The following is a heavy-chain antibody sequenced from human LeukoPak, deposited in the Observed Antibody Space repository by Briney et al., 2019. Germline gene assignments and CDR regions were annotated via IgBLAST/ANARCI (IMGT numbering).Heavy chain of an antibody. CDR3: ARVSSGWYQDWFDP. J-gene: IGHJ5*02. Sequence: SETLSLTCAVYGGSFSGYYWSWIRQPPGKGLEWIGEINHSGSTNYNPSLKSRVTISVDTSKNQFSLKLCSVTAADTAAYYCARVSSGWYQDWFDPWGQGTLVTVSS. V-gene: IGHV4-34*01. D-gene: IGHD6-19*01. CDR1: GGSFSGYY. CDR2: INHSGST.